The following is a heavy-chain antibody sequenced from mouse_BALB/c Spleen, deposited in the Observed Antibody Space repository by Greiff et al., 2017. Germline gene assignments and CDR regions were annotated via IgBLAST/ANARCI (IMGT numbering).Heavy chain of an antibody. D-gene: IGHD2-3*01. CDR1: GYSITSGYS. V-gene: IGHV3-1*02. CDR3: ARSDDDRAMDW. Sequence: VQLQESGPDLVKPSPSLSLTCTVTGYSITSGYSRHCIRQFPGNQLEWRGYIPYSGRTNYNPSLKSRISMTADTSKNQFFLQLNSLTTEDTATYECARSDDDRAMDWGGEGNSVTVS. CDR2: IPYSGRT. J-gene: IGHJ4*01.